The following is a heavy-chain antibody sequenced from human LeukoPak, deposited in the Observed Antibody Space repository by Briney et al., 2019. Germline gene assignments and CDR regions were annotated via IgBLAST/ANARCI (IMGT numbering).Heavy chain of an antibody. J-gene: IGHJ5*02. Sequence: SETLSLTCAVSGGSISSGGYSWSWVRQPPGKGLEWIGYIYHSGSTYYNPSLKSRVTISVDRSKNQFSLKLSSVTAADTAVYYCARYDDYNWFDPWGQGTLVTVSS. D-gene: IGHD4-17*01. CDR2: IYHSGST. CDR3: ARYDDYNWFDP. CDR1: GGSISSGGYS. V-gene: IGHV4-30-2*01.